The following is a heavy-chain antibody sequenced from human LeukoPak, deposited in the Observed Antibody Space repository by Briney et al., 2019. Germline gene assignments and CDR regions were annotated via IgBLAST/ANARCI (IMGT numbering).Heavy chain of an antibody. J-gene: IGHJ3*02. CDR3: VRHLSAGRPAFDI. D-gene: IGHD2-15*01. CDR2: IYYSGST. Sequence: SETLSLTCTVSGGSINSYYWSWIRQPPGKGLEWIGYIYYSGSTNYNPSLKSRVTISVDTSNNKFSLKLTSLTAADTAVYYCVRHLSAGRPAFDIWAKGQWSPPLQ. V-gene: IGHV4-59*08. CDR1: GGSINSYY.